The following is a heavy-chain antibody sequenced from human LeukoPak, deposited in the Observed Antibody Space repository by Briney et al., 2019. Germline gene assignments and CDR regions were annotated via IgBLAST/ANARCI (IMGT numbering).Heavy chain of an antibody. J-gene: IGHJ3*02. V-gene: IGHV4-59*01. Sequence: PPETRSLTCTVSGGSISSYYWSWIRQPPGKGLEWIGYIYYSGSTNCNPSVKSRVAMSVDTSKKQFSLKLSSLTAADTAVYYCARGGTAVIAPYAFDIWGQGTMVTASS. D-gene: IGHD4-23*01. CDR3: ARGGTAVIAPYAFDI. CDR2: IYYSGST. CDR1: GGSISSYY.